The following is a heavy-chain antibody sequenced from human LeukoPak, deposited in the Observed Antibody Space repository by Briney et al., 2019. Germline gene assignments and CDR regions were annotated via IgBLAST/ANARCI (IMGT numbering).Heavy chain of an antibody. D-gene: IGHD5-18*01. V-gene: IGHV4-59*01. CDR2: IYYSGST. J-gene: IGHJ4*02. CDR3: ARAGTAMVTVDY. Sequence: SETLSLTCTVSGGSLSSYYWSWNRQPPGKGLEWIGYIYYSGSTNYNPSLKSRVTISVDTSKNQFSLKLSSVTAADTAVYYCARAGTAMVTVDYWGQGTLVTVSS. CDR1: GGSLSSYY.